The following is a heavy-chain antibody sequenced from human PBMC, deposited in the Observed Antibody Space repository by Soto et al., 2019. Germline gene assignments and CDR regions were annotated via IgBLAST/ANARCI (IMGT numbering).Heavy chain of an antibody. V-gene: IGHV4-30-4*01. J-gene: IGHJ6*02. Sequence: SETMYLTCTVSGGSINTDHYHWTWIRQTPGKGLEWIGYIHYSGSIHFNPSLQSRVSMSVDTSKNLFSLKLSSVTAADTAVYFCAREDDGGDRDYYGLDVWGQGTTVTVSS. CDR1: GGSINTDHYH. CDR2: IHYSGSI. CDR3: AREDDGGDRDYYGLDV. D-gene: IGHD2-21*02.